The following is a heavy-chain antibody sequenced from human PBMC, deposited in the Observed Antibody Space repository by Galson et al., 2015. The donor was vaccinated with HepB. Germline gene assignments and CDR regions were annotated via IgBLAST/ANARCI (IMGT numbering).Heavy chain of an antibody. CDR2: INHSGST. D-gene: IGHD1-1*01. CDR1: GGSFSGYY. CDR3: ARGWGPQLRAFDI. V-gene: IGHV4-34*01. J-gene: IGHJ3*02. Sequence: LSLTCAVYGGSFSGYYWSWIRQPPGKGLEWIGEINHSGSTNYNPSLKSRVTISVDTSKNQFSLKLSSVTAADTAVYYCARGWGPQLRAFDIWGQGTMVTVSS.